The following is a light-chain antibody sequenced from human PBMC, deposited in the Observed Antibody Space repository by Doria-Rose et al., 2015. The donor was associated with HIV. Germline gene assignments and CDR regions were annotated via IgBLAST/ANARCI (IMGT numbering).Light chain of an antibody. CDR3: QQYGTSRGT. CDR1: QRVKSSY. CDR2: DAS. J-gene: IGKJ5*01. V-gene: IGKV3-20*01. Sequence: TRSPGTLSLSPGERATLSCRASQRVKSSYSAWYQQKPGQAPRLLIYDASTRATGIPDRFRGSGSGTDFTLTISRLEPEDVAVYYCQQYGTSRGTFGQGTRLEIK.